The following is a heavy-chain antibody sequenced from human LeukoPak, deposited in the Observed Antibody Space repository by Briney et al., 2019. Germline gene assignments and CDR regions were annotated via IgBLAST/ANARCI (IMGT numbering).Heavy chain of an antibody. J-gene: IGHJ4*02. Sequence: GEALKISCKCSGYSFTRYWIDWVRQMPGKGLEWMCINYPGHSDTRYRPSFQGQVTISADKSISTAYLQWRSLKASDTAMYYCARHESDSSGYYGLDTPEFHYWGQGTLVTVSS. CDR2: NYPGHSDT. CDR1: GYSFTRYW. D-gene: IGHD3-22*01. CDR3: ARHESDSSGYYGLDTPEFHY. V-gene: IGHV5-51*01.